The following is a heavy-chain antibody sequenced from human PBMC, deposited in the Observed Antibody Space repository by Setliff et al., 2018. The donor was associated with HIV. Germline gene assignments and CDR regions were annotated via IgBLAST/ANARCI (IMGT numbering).Heavy chain of an antibody. CDR1: EYTFTGYY. CDR2: INPNSGGT. D-gene: IGHD2-2*01. CDR3: ARGVVVVPTAMSDY. V-gene: IGHV1-2*02. J-gene: IGHJ1*01. Sequence: GASVKVSCKASEYTFTGYYIHWVRQAPGQGLEWMGWINPNSGGTNYAQKFQGRVTMTRDTSISTAYMELSRLRSDDTAIYYCARGVVVVPTAMSDYWGQGTLVTVS.